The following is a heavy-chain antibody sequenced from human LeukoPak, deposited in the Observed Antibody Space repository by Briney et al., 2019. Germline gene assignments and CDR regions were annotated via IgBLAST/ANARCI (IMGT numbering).Heavy chain of an antibody. Sequence: GESLKISCKGSGYSFTSYWIGWVRQMSGKGLEWMGIIYPGDSDTRYGPSFQGQVTISADKSISTAYLQWSSLKAADTAIYYCARQWGDCSSTSCYSADWGQGTLVTVSS. CDR1: GYSFTSYW. J-gene: IGHJ4*02. V-gene: IGHV5-51*01. CDR2: IYPGDSDT. CDR3: ARQWGDCSSTSCYSAD. D-gene: IGHD2-2*01.